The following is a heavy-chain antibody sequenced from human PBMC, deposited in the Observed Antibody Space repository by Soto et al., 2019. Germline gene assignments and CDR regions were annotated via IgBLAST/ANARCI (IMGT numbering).Heavy chain of an antibody. CDR3: ARGGADTPYGMGV. D-gene: IGHD1-26*01. CDR2: ISIDETST. Sequence: GGALRLSCAASGFTFSSYWMHWVRQGPGTGLVWISRISIDETSTNYADSVKGRFTISRDNAKNTLYLQMNSLRAEDTAVYYCARGGADTPYGMGVWGQGTTVTVSS. CDR1: GFTFSSYW. V-gene: IGHV3-74*01. J-gene: IGHJ6*02.